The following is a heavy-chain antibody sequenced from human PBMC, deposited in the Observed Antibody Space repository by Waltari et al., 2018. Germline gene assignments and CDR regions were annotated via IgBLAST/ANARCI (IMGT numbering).Heavy chain of an antibody. D-gene: IGHD5-12*01. J-gene: IGHJ2*01. Sequence: QVQLQESGPGLVKPSQTLSLTCTVSGGSISSGDYYWSWIRQPPGKGLEWIGYIYYSGSTYYNPSLKSRVTISVDTSKNQFSLKLSSVTAADTAVYYCARPGMASGYDLLGWYFDLWGRGTLVTVSS. V-gene: IGHV4-30-4*08. CDR1: GGSISSGDYY. CDR2: IYYSGST. CDR3: ARPGMASGYDLLGWYFDL.